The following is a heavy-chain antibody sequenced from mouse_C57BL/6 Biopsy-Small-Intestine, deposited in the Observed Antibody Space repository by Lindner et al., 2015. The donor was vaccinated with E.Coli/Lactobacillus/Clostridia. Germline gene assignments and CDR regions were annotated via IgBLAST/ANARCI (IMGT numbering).Heavy chain of an antibody. Sequence: VQLQESGAELVRPGTSVKVSCKASGYTFSNYLIEWVKKRPGQGLEWIGVINPGSGSTNYNEKFKGKATLTADKSSNTANMQLSSLTAEDSAVYSCARSLSFDYWGQGTTLTVSS. CDR2: INPGSGST. CDR3: ARSLSFDY. CDR1: GYTFSNYL. V-gene: IGHV1-54*01. D-gene: IGHD6-1*01. J-gene: IGHJ2*01.